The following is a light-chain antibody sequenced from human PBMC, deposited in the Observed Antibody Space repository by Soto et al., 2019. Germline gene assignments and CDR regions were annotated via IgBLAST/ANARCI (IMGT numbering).Light chain of an antibody. V-gene: IGKV3-20*01. J-gene: IGKJ1*01. CDR2: DAS. CDR3: QQYTNWPPWT. CDR1: QTVRNNY. Sequence: EFVLTQSPGTLSLSPGERATLSCRASQTVRNNYLAWYQQKPGQAPRLLIYDASSRATGIPARFSGSGSGTDFTLTISSLQSEDFAVYYCQQYTNWPPWTFGRGTKVDIK.